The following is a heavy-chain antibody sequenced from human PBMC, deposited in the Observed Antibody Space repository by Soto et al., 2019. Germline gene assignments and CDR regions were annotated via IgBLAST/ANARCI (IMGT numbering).Heavy chain of an antibody. D-gene: IGHD6-19*01. V-gene: IGHV3-72*01. Sequence: EVQLVESGGGLVQPGGSLRLSCAASGFSFTDHYFDWVRQAPGKGLEWVGRAKTKAHASDKQYAASVKGRFTVSRHDSELSFYLQMNRLKTEDTAVYYCVSLKVAGPLRDRCIDFWGRCTLVTVSS. CDR1: GFSFTDHY. CDR2: AKTKAHASDK. CDR3: VSLKVAGPLRDRCIDF. J-gene: IGHJ2*01.